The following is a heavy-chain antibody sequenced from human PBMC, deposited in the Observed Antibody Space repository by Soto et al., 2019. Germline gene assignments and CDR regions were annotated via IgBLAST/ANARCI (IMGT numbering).Heavy chain of an antibody. V-gene: IGHV4-30-2*01. J-gene: IGHJ4*02. Sequence: SETLSLTCAVSGGSISSGGYSWSWIRQPPGKGLEWIGYIYHSGSTYYNPSLKSRVTISVDRSKNQFSLKLSSVTAADTAVYYCARGGGYTFDYWGQGTLVSVSS. CDR1: GGSISSGGYS. D-gene: IGHD3-16*01. CDR3: ARGGGYTFDY. CDR2: IYHSGST.